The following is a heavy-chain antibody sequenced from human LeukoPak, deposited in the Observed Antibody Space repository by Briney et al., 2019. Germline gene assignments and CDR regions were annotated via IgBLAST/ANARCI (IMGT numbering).Heavy chain of an antibody. CDR1: GFTFSSYR. V-gene: IGHV3-7*01. Sequence: GSLRLSCAASGFTFSSYRMSWVRQVPGKGLEWVANIDQDGSEKYYVDSVKGRFTISRDNAKNSLYLQMNSLRAEDTAVYYCARDSSLYDFWFDYWGQGTLVTVSS. D-gene: IGHD3-3*01. CDR2: IDQDGSEK. CDR3: ARDSSLYDFWFDY. J-gene: IGHJ4*02.